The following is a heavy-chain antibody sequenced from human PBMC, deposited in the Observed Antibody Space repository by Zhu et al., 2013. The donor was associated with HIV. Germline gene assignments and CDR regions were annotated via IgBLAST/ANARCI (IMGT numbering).Heavy chain of an antibody. CDR1: GYTFTSYG. J-gene: IGHJ6*02. CDR3: ARGGGVGYCSSTSCYVATTYYYYGMDV. CDR2: ISAYNGNT. D-gene: IGHD2-2*03. V-gene: IGHV1-18*04. Sequence: QVQLVQSGAEVKKPGASVKVSCKASGYTFTSYGISWVRQAPGQGLEWMGWISAYNGNTNYAQKLQGRVTMTTDTSTSTAYMELRSLRSDDTAVYYCARGGGVGYCSSTSCYVATTYYYYGMDVWGQGTTVTVSS.